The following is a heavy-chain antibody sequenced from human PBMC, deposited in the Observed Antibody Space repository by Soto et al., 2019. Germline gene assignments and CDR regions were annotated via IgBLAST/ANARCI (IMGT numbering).Heavy chain of an antibody. J-gene: IGHJ5*02. CDR3: ARDAAAAGWFDP. CDR2: IYYSGST. CDR1: GGSISSGDYY. D-gene: IGHD6-13*01. Sequence: PSETLSLTCTVSGGSISSGDYYWSWIRQPPGKGLEWIGYIYYSGSTNYNPSLKSRVTISVDTSKNQFSLKLSSVTAADTAVYYCARDAAAAGWFDPWGQGTLVTVSS. V-gene: IGHV4-61*08.